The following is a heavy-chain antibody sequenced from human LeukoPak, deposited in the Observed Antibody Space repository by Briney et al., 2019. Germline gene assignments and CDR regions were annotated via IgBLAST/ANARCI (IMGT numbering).Heavy chain of an antibody. Sequence: SVNVSCKASGGTFSSYAISWVRQAPGQGLEWMGGIIPIFGTANYAQKFQGRVTITADESTSTAYMELSSLRSEDTAVYYCASYPYDSSGYYWFADAFDIWGQGTMVTVSS. V-gene: IGHV1-69*13. J-gene: IGHJ3*02. CDR3: ASYPYDSSGYYWFADAFDI. CDR2: IIPIFGTA. D-gene: IGHD3-22*01. CDR1: GGTFSSYA.